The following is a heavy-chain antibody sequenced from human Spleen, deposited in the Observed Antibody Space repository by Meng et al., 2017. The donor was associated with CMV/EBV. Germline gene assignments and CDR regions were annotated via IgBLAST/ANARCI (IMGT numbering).Heavy chain of an antibody. Sequence: EWQVVSAWGGLFNPGGSFRLSCAASGFTVSSNYMSWVRQAPGKGLEWVSVIYSGGSTYYADSVKGRFTISRDNSKNTLYLQMNSLRAEDTAVYYCAREGVAVGYFDLWGRGTLVTVSS. J-gene: IGHJ2*01. D-gene: IGHD6-19*01. CDR1: GFTVSSNY. CDR2: IYSGGST. CDR3: AREGVAVGYFDL. V-gene: IGHV3-66*01.